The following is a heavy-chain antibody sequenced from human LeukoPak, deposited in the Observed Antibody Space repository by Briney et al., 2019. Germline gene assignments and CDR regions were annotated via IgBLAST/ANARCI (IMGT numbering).Heavy chain of an antibody. Sequence: PETLSLTCTVSGGSISSYYWSWIWQPPGKGLEWIGYIYYSGSTNYNSSLKSRVTISVDTSKNQFSLKLSSVTAADTAVYYCARNVGYYYGMDVWGQGTTVTVSS. V-gene: IGHV4-59*01. D-gene: IGHD3-16*01. CDR1: GGSISSYY. CDR2: IYYSGST. J-gene: IGHJ6*02. CDR3: ARNVGYYYGMDV.